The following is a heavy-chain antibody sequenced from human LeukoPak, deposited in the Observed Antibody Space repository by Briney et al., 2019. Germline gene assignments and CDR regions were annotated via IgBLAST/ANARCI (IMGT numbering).Heavy chain of an antibody. CDR3: ARDSIYCSSTICYAFGDAFDI. CDR2: IYYSGST. V-gene: IGHV4-59*01. Sequence: SETLSLTCTVSGGSISSFYWSWIREPPEQGLEWIGYIYYSGSTNYNLSLKSRVTISVDTSKNQFSLKLSSVTAADTAVYYCARDSIYCSSTICYAFGDAFDIWGQGKMVTVSS. J-gene: IGHJ3*02. D-gene: IGHD2-2*01. CDR1: GGSISSFY.